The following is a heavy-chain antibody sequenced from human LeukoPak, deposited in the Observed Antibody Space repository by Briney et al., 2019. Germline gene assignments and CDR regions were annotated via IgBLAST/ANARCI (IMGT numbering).Heavy chain of an antibody. Sequence: PSETLSLTYSVSGYSIRNGYHWGWIRQPPGKGLEWIGAIHHSGSTYYNPSLRSRVTISIDTSRNQFSLKLSSVTAADTAVYYCARVNWINDYWGQGTLVTVSS. D-gene: IGHD1-20*01. CDR3: ARVNWINDY. V-gene: IGHV4-38-2*02. CDR1: GYSIRNGYH. J-gene: IGHJ4*02. CDR2: IHHSGST.